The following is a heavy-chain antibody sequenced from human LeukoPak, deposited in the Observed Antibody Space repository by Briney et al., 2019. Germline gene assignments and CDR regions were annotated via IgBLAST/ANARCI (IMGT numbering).Heavy chain of an antibody. D-gene: IGHD1-1*01. CDR2: INQDGSEK. J-gene: IGHJ3*02. V-gene: IGHV3-7*01. CDR1: GFTFSSYW. Sequence: GGSLRLSCAASGFTFSSYWMSWVRQAPGKGLEWVANINQDGSEKYYVDSVKGRFTISRDNAKNSLYLQMNSLRAEDTAIYYCARDMEPDAFDIWGQGTMVTVSS. CDR3: ARDMEPDAFDI.